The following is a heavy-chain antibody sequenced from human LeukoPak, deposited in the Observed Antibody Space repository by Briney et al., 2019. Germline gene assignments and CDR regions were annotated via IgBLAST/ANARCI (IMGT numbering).Heavy chain of an antibody. Sequence: AGGPLRLSCAASGFTFDDYTMHWVRQAPGKGLEWVSLINWDGRSTYYADSVKGRFTISRDSSKNSLFLQMNSLRTEDTALYYCAFRSFPSEYWGQGSLVTVSS. V-gene: IGHV3-43*01. D-gene: IGHD1-14*01. CDR2: INWDGRST. CDR1: GFTFDDYT. J-gene: IGHJ4*02. CDR3: AFRSFPSEY.